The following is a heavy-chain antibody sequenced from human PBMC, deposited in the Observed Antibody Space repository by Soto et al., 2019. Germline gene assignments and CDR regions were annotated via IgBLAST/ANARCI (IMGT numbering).Heavy chain of an antibody. D-gene: IGHD3-16*02. CDR1: GGSISSSSYY. V-gene: IGHV4-39*01. CDR2: IYYSGST. Sequence: QLQLQESGPGLVKPSETLSLTCTVSGGSISSSSYYWGWIRQPPGKGLEWIGSIYYSGSTYYNPSLKSRVTISVDTSKNQFSLKLSSVTAADTAVYYCASHDYIWGSYRYGYYFDYWGQGTLVTVSS. CDR3: ASHDYIWGSYRYGYYFDY. J-gene: IGHJ4*02.